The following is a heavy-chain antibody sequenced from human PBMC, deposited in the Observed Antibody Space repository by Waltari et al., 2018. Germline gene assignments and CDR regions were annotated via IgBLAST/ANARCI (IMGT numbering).Heavy chain of an antibody. CDR3: SSMDF. CDR2: IKQDGSDK. V-gene: IGHV3-7*01. J-gene: IGHJ6*03. CDR1: GFTFSEFW. Sequence: EVQLVESGGGLVQPGGSLRLSCAASGFTFSEFWMSWVRQAPGKGLEWVANIKQDGSDKYYVESVKGRFTISRDNANSLLFLQMNSLRVDDTALYYCSSMDFWGKGTTVIVSS.